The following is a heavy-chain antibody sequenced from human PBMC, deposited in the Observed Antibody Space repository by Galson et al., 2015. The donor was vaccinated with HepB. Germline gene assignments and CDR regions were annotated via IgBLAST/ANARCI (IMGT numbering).Heavy chain of an antibody. CDR1: GDSVPSNIVV. CDR3: ARGEGNVEPKFDY. Sequence: CAISGDSVPSNIVVWHWIRQSPSRGLEWLGRTYYRSKWFNEYAAPVKSRININADTSKNQFSLQLNSVTPEDTAVYYCARGEGNVEPKFDYWGQGTLVTVSS. CDR2: TYYRSKWFN. V-gene: IGHV6-1*01. D-gene: IGHD1-1*01. J-gene: IGHJ4*02.